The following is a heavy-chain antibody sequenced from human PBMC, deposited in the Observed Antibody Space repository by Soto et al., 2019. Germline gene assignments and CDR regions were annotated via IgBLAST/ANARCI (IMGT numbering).Heavy chain of an antibody. CDR2: VSAGNGDT. J-gene: IGHJ4*02. CDR1: GYTFTTYT. V-gene: IGHV1-3*01. CDR3: ARGGRCYHANSGYCLDY. Sequence: ASVKVSCKASGYTFTTYTMHWVRQAPGQRLEWMGWVSAGNGDTKYSQKFQGRVTINWDTSASTTHMELSSLTSEDTAVYYCARGGRCYHANSGYCLDYWGQGTLVTVSS. D-gene: IGHD3-22*01.